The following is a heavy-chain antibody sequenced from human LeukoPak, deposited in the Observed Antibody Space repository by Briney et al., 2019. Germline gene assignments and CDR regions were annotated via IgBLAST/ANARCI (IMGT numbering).Heavy chain of an antibody. CDR3: ARGRSSGWYRWFDP. Sequence: ASVKVSCKASGYTFINYGISWVRQAPGQGLEWMGWMNPNSGNTGYAQKFQGRVTMTRNTSISTAYMELSSLRSEDTAVYYCARGRSSGWYRWFDPWGQGTLVTVSS. CDR2: MNPNSGNT. V-gene: IGHV1-8*02. D-gene: IGHD6-19*01. CDR1: GYTFINYG. J-gene: IGHJ5*02.